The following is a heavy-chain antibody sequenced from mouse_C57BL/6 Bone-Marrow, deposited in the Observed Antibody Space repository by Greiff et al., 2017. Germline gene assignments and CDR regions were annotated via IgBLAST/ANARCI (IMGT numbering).Heavy chain of an antibody. V-gene: IGHV3-6*01. CDR3: ARWWLLPLWDY. J-gene: IGHJ4*01. CDR2: ISYDGSN. CDR1: GYSITSGYY. Sequence: EVQVVESGPGLVKPSQSLSLTCSVTGYSITSGYYWNWIRQFPGNKLEWMGYISYDGSNNYNPSLKNRISITRDTSKNQFFLKLNSVTTEDTATYYCARWWLLPLWDYWGQGTSVTVSS. D-gene: IGHD2-3*01.